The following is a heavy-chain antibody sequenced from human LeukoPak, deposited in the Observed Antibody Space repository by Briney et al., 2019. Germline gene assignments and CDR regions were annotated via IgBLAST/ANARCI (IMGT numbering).Heavy chain of an antibody. J-gene: IGHJ4*02. D-gene: IGHD5-24*01. CDR2: INSDGSST. CDR3: AGESLGYNTVRD. CDR1: GFTFSSYW. Sequence: PGGSLRLSCAASGFTFSSYWMHWVRHAPGKGLVWVSRINSDGSSTSYADSVKGRFTISRDYAKNTLYLQMNSLRAEDTAVYYCAGESLGYNTVRDWGQGTLVAVSS. V-gene: IGHV3-74*01.